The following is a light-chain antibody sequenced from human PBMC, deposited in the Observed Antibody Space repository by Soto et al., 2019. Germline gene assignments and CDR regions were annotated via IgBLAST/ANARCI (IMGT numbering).Light chain of an antibody. V-gene: IGLV2-11*01. CDR1: SSNVGGYNY. CDR3: CSYAGSNTYV. J-gene: IGLJ1*01. CDR2: DVN. Sequence: QSALTQPRSVSGFPGQSVTISCTGTSSNVGGYNYVSWYQQHPGKAPKLMIYDVNKRPSGVPDRFSGSKSGNTASLTISGLQAEDEADYYCCSYAGSNTYVFGTGTKVTV.